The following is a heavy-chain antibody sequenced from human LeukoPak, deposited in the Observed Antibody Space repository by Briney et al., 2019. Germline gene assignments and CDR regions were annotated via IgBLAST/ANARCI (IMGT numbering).Heavy chain of an antibody. CDR2: INHSGST. J-gene: IGHJ4*02. CDR1: GGSFSGYY. D-gene: IGHD3-22*01. CDR3: ARGAPYYYDSSGYYPDPYSY. Sequence: SETLSLTCAVYGGSFSGYYWSWIRQPPGKGLEWIGEINHSGSTNYNPSLKSRVTISVDTSKNQFSLRLSSVTAADTAVYYCARGAPYYYDSSGYYPDPYSYWGQGTLVTVSS. V-gene: IGHV4-34*01.